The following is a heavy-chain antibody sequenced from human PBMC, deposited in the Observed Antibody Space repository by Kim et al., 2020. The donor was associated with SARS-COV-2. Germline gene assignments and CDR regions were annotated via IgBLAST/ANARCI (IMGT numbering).Heavy chain of an antibody. CDR2: K. D-gene: IGHD3-16*02. CDR3: ARVFFVIVTTYAFDI. Sequence: KYDDESVQGRFTITRDNSKNTLYLQMNSLRAEDTAVYYCARVFFVIVTTYAFDIWGQGTMVTVSS. J-gene: IGHJ3*02. V-gene: IGHV3-30*01.